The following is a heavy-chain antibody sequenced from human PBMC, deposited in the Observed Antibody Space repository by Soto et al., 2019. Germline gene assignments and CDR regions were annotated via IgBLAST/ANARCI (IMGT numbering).Heavy chain of an antibody. V-gene: IGHV3-7*01. Sequence: GGSLRLSCAASGFTFSTYWMSWVRQAPGKGLEWVANINQDGSEKYYVDSVKGRFTISRDNAKSSLYLQMNSLRAEDTAVFYCARARGWDNVERPGAGDVWGKGTTVTVSS. J-gene: IGHJ6*04. CDR2: INQDGSEK. CDR3: ARARGWDNVERPGAGDV. D-gene: IGHD2-15*01. CDR1: GFTFSTYW.